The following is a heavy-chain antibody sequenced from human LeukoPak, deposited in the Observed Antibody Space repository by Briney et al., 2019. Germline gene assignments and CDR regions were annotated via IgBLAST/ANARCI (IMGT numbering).Heavy chain of an antibody. CDR3: ARVFYSSSFGYYYYYMDV. Sequence: SETLSLTCTVSGGSISSSSYYWGWIRQPPGKGLEWIGSIYYSGSTYYNPSLKSRVTISVDTSKNQFSLKLSSVTAADTAVYYCARVFYSSSFGYYYYYMDVWGKGTTVTVSS. J-gene: IGHJ6*03. V-gene: IGHV4-39*07. D-gene: IGHD6-13*01. CDR1: GGSISSSSYY. CDR2: IYYSGST.